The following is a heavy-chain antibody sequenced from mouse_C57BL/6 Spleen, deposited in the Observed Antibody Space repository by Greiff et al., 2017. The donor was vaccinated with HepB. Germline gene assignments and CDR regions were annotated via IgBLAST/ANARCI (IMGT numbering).Heavy chain of an antibody. CDR3: ARMKTSYYDGWFAY. V-gene: IGHV1-80*01. CDR1: GYAFSSYW. D-gene: IGHD5-5*01. CDR2: IYPGDGDT. Sequence: QVQLQQSGAELVKPGASVKISCKASGYAFSSYWMNWVKQRPGKGLEWIGQIYPGDGDTNYNGKFKGKATLTADKSSSTAYMQLSSLTSEDSAVYFCARMKTSYYDGWFAYWGQGTLVTVSA. J-gene: IGHJ3*01.